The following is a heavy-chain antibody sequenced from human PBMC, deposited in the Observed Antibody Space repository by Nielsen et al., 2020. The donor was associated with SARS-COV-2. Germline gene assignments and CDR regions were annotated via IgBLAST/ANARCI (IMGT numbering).Heavy chain of an antibody. J-gene: IGHJ4*02. CDR2: ISAYNGNT. CDR1: GYTFTGYY. V-gene: IGHV1-18*04. Sequence: ASVKVSCKASGYTFTGYYMHWVRQAPGQGLEWMGWISAYNGNTNYAQKLQGRVTMTTDTSTSTAYMELRSLRSDDTAVYYCARDRPGYSSGWRFGHDYWGQGTLVTVSS. D-gene: IGHD6-19*01. CDR3: ARDRPGYSSGWRFGHDY.